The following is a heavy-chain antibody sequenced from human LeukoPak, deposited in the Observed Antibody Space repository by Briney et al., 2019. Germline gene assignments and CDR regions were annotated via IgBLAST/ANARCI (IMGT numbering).Heavy chain of an antibody. J-gene: IGHJ5*02. CDR3: VKDNGRWFDP. D-gene: IGHD1-26*01. CDR1: GGSISSYY. V-gene: IGHV4-59*01. CDR2: IYYSGST. Sequence: SETLSLTCTVSGGSISSYYWSWIRQPPGKGLEWIGNIYYSGSTNYNPSLKSRVTISIDPSKNQFSLKLSSVTAADTAIYYCVKDNGRWFDPWGQGTLVIVSS.